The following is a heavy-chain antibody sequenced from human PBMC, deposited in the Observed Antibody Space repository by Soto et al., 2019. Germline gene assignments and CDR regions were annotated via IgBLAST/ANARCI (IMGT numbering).Heavy chain of an antibody. V-gene: IGHV4-34*01. CDR3: ARGQEGIVATH. D-gene: IGHD5-12*01. Sequence: QVQLQQWGAGLLKPSETLSLTCTVNGGSLTGYYWSWIRQPPGKGLEGIGEVKDGGSTNYSPSLRGRVSISADTSTNHFSLRLNSVTAADTAVYFCARGQEGIVATHWDQGALVTVSS. CDR1: GGSLTGYY. J-gene: IGHJ4*02. CDR2: VKDGGST.